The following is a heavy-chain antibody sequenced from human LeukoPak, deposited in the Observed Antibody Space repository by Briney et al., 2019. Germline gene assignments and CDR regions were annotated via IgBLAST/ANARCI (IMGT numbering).Heavy chain of an antibody. V-gene: IGHV3-23*01. Sequence: GGSLRLSCAASGFTFSNYAMSWVRQAPGKGLEWVSALSGSGGSTYYADSVKGRFTISRDNSKNTLYLQMNSLRAEDTAVYYCARGWGSGSYGGNDYWGQGTLVTVSS. CDR2: LSGSGGST. CDR3: ARGWGSGSYGGNDY. CDR1: GFTFSNYA. J-gene: IGHJ4*02. D-gene: IGHD1-26*01.